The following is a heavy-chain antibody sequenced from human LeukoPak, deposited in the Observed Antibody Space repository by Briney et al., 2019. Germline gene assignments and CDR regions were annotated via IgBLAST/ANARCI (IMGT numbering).Heavy chain of an antibody. V-gene: IGHV3-74*01. CDR3: ARDMHGLRDY. Sequence: GGSLRLSCAASGFSNYWMHWVRQAPGKGLVWVSRINTDGSWTSYADSVRGRFTISRDNAKNTLYLQMNSLRTEDTAVYYCARDMHGLRDYWGQGTLVTVSS. CDR2: INTDGSWT. J-gene: IGHJ4*02. CDR1: GFSNYW. D-gene: IGHD2-2*01.